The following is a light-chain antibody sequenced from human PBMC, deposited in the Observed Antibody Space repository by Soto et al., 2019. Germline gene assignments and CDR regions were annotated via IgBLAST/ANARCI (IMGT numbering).Light chain of an antibody. CDR2: EGS. CDR3: CSYASSTTVV. V-gene: IGLV2-23*01. CDR1: SIDVGTYNL. J-gene: IGLJ3*02. Sequence: QSALTQPASVSGSPGQSITISCTGTSIDVGTYNLVSWYQQHPGKATKLMIYEGSKRPSGVSNRFSGSKSGNTASLTISGLQAEDDADYYCCSYASSTTVVFGGGTKLIVL.